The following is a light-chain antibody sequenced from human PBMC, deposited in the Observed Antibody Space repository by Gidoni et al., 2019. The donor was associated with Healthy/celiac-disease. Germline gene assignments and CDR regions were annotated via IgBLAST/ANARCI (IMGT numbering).Light chain of an antibody. CDR3: QSYDSSLSGWV. Sequence: QSVLTQPPSVSGAPGQPVTIPCTGSSSNIGAGYDVHWYQQLPGTAPKLLIYGNSNRPSGVPDRFSGSKSGTSASLAITGLQAEDEADYYCQSYDSSLSGWVFGGGTKLTVL. V-gene: IGLV1-40*01. J-gene: IGLJ3*02. CDR1: SSNIGAGYD. CDR2: GNS.